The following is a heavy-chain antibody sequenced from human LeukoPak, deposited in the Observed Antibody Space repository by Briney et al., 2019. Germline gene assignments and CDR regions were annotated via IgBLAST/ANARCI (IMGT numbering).Heavy chain of an antibody. D-gene: IGHD1-14*01. J-gene: IGHJ4*02. V-gene: IGHV3-23*01. CDR3: AKDFTPDGIWDIDY. CDR1: GFTLSKYT. Sequence: GESLRLSCVPYGFTLSKYTVSWVRQAPGKGLEWVSGFYGGGSGSTFYAESVKGRFTISRDNSKNTLYLQMNSLRDEDAAIYYCAKDFTPDGIWDIDYWGRGTLITVSS. CDR2: YGGGSGST.